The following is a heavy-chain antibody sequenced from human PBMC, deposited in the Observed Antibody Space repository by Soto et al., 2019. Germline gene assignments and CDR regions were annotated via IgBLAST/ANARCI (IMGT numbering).Heavy chain of an antibody. CDR2: ISESSGHT. CDR1: GFTFSSYA. V-gene: IGHV3-23*01. J-gene: IGHJ6*02. Sequence: EVQLLESGGGLVQPGGSLRLSCAASGFTFSSYAMSWVRQAPGKGLEWVSGISESSGHTYYADSVKGRFTISRDNSKKTLYLQSSSPRAEDTAVYYCAGGRMAGRLRFGVDVWGQGTTITVSS. D-gene: IGHD6-25*01. CDR3: AGGRMAGRLRFGVDV.